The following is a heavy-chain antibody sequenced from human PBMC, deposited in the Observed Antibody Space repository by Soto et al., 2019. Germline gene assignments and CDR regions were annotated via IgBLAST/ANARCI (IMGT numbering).Heavy chain of an antibody. CDR3: ARDLPDNSLP. V-gene: IGHV3-11*04. Sequence: GGSLRLSCAASGFTFSSYWMHWIRQAPGKGLEWVSYISSSGSTIYYADSVKGRFTISRDNAKNSLYLQMNSLRAEDTAVYYCARDLPDNSLPWGQGTLVTVSS. J-gene: IGHJ5*02. D-gene: IGHD1-26*01. CDR2: ISSSGSTI. CDR1: GFTFSSYW.